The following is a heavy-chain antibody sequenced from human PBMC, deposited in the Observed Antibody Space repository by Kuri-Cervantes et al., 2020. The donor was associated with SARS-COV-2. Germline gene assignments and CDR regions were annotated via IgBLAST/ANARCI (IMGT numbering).Heavy chain of an antibody. D-gene: IGHD3-3*01. CDR2: IRYDGSNK. V-gene: IGHV3-30*02. CDR1: GFTFSSYG. Sequence: GESLKISCAASGFTFSSYGMHWARRAPGKGLEWVAFIRYDGSNKYYADSVKGRFTISRDNSKNTLYLQMNSLRAEDTAVYYCAREDYDFWSGLSYMDVWGKGTTVTVSS. J-gene: IGHJ6*03. CDR3: AREDYDFWSGLSYMDV.